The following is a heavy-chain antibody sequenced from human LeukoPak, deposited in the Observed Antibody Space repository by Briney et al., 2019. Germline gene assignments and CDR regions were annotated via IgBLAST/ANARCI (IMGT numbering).Heavy chain of an antibody. CDR1: GFTFSSYA. CDR3: ARQGRRSSSWTSRGAFDI. Sequence: PGGSLRLSCAASGFTFSSYAMHWVRQAPGKGLEYVSAISSNGGSTYYANSVKGRFTISRDNSKNTLYLQMGSLRAEDMAVYYCARQGRRSSSWTSRGAFDIWGQGTMVTVSS. D-gene: IGHD6-13*01. CDR2: ISSNGGST. V-gene: IGHV3-64*01. J-gene: IGHJ3*02.